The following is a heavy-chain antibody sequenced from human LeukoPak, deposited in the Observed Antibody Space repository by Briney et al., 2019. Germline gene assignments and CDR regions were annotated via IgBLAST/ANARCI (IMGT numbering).Heavy chain of an antibody. Sequence: ASVKVSCKASGYTFTSYYMHWVRQAPGQGLEWMGIINPSGGSTSYAQKFQGRVTMTRETSTSTVYMEMSSLRSEDTAVYYCARHVGEGWFGEFIYYYYYMDVWGKGTTVTVSS. CDR2: INPSGGST. CDR1: GYTFTSYY. V-gene: IGHV1-46*01. D-gene: IGHD3-10*01. CDR3: ARHVGEGWFGEFIYYYYYMDV. J-gene: IGHJ6*03.